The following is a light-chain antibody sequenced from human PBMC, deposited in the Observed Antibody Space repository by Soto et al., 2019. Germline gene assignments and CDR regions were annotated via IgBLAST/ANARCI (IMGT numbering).Light chain of an antibody. CDR1: SSNIGSNY. CDR3: ASWDTSRLAVV. J-gene: IGLJ1*01. CDR2: DND. Sequence: QSVLTQPPSVSAAPGQKVTISCSGSSSNIGSNYVSWYQQLPATAPNLLICDNDKRPSGIPDRFSGSKSGPSATLGITGHQTGDEADYYCASWDTSRLAVVFGAGTKLTVL. V-gene: IGLV1-51*01.